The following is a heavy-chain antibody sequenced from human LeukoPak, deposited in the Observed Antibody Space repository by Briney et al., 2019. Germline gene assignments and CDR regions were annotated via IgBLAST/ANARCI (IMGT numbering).Heavy chain of an antibody. CDR2: IWYDGNNK. Sequence: GGSLRPSCAASGFTFSSYGMHWVRQAPGKGLEWVALIWYDGNNKYYADSVKGRFTVSRDNSQNTLYLQMDCLRAEDTAVYYCARDLAAGEHFYFDFWGRGALVIVSS. V-gene: IGHV3-33*01. D-gene: IGHD7-27*01. CDR3: ARDLAAGEHFYFDF. J-gene: IGHJ2*01. CDR1: GFTFSSYG.